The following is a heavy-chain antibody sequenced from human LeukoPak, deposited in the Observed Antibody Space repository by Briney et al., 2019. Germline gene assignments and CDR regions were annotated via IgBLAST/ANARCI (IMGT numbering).Heavy chain of an antibody. CDR2: IKSKTDGGTI. D-gene: IGHD3-10*01. V-gene: IGHV3-15*07. CDR3: NNREF. J-gene: IGHJ4*02. CDR1: GFTFSGYS. Sequence: GGSLRLSCTASGFTFSGYSMNWIRQAPGKGLEWVGRIKSKTDGGTIDYAAPVKGRFTISRDDSKNTLYLQMNSLKTEDTAVYYCNNREFWGQGTLVTVSS.